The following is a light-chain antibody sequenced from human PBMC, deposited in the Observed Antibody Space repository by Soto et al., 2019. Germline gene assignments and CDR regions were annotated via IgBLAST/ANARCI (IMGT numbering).Light chain of an antibody. CDR1: SSNIGSGYD. J-gene: IGLJ3*02. CDR3: QSYDSSLVWV. CDR2: GNN. V-gene: IGLV1-40*01. Sequence: QSVLTQPPSVSGAPGQRVTISCTGSSSNIGSGYDVHWYQQLPGTAPKLLIYGNNNRPSGVPDRFSGSKSGTSASLAITGLQPEDEADYYCQSYDSSLVWVFGGGTKLTVL.